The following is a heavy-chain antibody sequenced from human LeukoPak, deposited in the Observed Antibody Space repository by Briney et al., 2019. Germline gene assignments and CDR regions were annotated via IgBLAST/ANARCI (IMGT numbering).Heavy chain of an antibody. V-gene: IGHV3-11*06. CDR1: GFTFSDYY. Sequence: GGSLRLSCAASGFTFSDYYMSWIRQAPGKGLEWVSSISSSSSYIYYADSVKGRFTISRDNAKNSLYLQMNSLRAEDTAVYYCARSPSSSVWFDPWGQGTLVTVSS. J-gene: IGHJ5*02. CDR2: ISSSSSYI. D-gene: IGHD6-6*01. CDR3: ARSPSSSVWFDP.